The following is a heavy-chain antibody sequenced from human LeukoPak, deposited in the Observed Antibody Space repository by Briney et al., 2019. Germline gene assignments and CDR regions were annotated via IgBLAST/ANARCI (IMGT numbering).Heavy chain of an antibody. J-gene: IGHJ5*01. V-gene: IGHV4-39*02. Sequence: SETLSLTCSVSGGSIGSSSYYWGWIRQPPGKGLEWIGSIFRTGSTYYSASLKSRVSISVDTSKNYIALKVTSVTAADTAVYFCARRVGFYGSGSLNYFDPWGQGILVSVSS. CDR1: GGSIGSSSYY. CDR2: IFRTGST. CDR3: ARRVGFYGSGSLNYFDP. D-gene: IGHD3-10*01.